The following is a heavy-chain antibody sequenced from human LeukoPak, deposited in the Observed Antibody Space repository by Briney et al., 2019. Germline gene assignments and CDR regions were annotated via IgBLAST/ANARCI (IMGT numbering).Heavy chain of an antibody. J-gene: IGHJ4*02. CDR2: INQDGSEK. Sequence: GGSLRLSCAASGFTFSSYAMSWVRQAPGKGLEWVATINQDGSEKYYVDSVKGRFTISRDNAKNSLYLQMNSLRAEDTAVYYCAKDLARIAANQPGYWGQGTLVTVSS. CDR1: GFTFSSYA. D-gene: IGHD6-6*01. V-gene: IGHV3-7*03. CDR3: AKDLARIAANQPGY.